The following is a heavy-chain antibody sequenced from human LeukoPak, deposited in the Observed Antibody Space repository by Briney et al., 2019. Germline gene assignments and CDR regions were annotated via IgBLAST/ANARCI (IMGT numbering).Heavy chain of an antibody. CDR2: IKHDGSEK. CDR1: GFTFTKYW. D-gene: IGHD3-22*01. J-gene: IGHJ3*01. Sequence: GGSLRLSCAASGFTFTKYWMSWVRQTPGKGLEWVANIKHDGSEKFYVDSVKGRFSVSRDNAKNSLFLQMSSLRVEDTAVYYCARGDYDDISGYYTDAFDVWGQWTMVTVSS. CDR3: ARGDYDDISGYYTDAFDV. V-gene: IGHV3-7*01.